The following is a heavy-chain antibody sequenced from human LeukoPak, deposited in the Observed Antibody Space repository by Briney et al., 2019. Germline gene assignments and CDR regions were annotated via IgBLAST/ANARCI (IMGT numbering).Heavy chain of an antibody. CDR1: GFIFSKNW. CDR2: INHNGNVN. D-gene: IGHD3-16*01. V-gene: IGHV3-7*03. Sequence: GGSLRLSCAASGFIFSKNWMNWARQAPGKGLEWVASINHNGNVNYYVDSVKGRFTISRDNAKNSLYLQMSNLRAEDTAVYFCARGGGLDVWGQGATVTVSS. J-gene: IGHJ6*02. CDR3: ARGGGLDV.